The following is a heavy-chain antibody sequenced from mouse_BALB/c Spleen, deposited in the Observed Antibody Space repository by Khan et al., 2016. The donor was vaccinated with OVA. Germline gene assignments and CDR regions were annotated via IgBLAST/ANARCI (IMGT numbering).Heavy chain of an antibody. D-gene: IGHD1-1*02. Sequence: QVQLQQPGAEVVRPGTSVKVSCKAPGYTFTNYWINWVKQRPGQGLEWIGNIYPSDSYTNYNQNFKDKATLTVDKSSSTAYMQLSSPTSDDSVVYYCSREVGTMAYWGHGTLVTVSA. J-gene: IGHJ3*01. CDR3: SREVGTMAY. CDR1: GYTFTNYW. V-gene: IGHV1S126*01. CDR2: IYPSDSYT.